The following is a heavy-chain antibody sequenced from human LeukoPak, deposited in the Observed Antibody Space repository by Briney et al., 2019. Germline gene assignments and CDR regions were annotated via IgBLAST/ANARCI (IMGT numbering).Heavy chain of an antibody. V-gene: IGHV3-7*01. CDR2: INQDGRLI. CDR1: GLTFSSHW. CDR3: TRDPIQGVRVYYGMDV. J-gene: IGHJ6*02. Sequence: GGSLRLSCPASGLTFSSHWMSWVRQAPGKGPEWVANINQDGRLIYYLQSVKGRFTIPRDNAKNSLHLQMNSLRVEDTAVYYCTRDPIQGVRVYYGMDVWGQGTTVTVSS.